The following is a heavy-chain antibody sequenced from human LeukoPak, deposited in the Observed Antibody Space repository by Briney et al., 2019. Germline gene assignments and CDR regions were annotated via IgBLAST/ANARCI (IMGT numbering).Heavy chain of an antibody. D-gene: IGHD3-3*01. V-gene: IGHV4-39*01. Sequence: SETLSLTCTVSGGSISSSSYYWGWIRQPPGRGLEWIGSFYYSGSTYYNPSRKSRVTISVDTSKNQFSLKLGSVTAADTAVYYCARHFDFWSGYFFDYWGQGTLVTVSS. J-gene: IGHJ4*02. CDR1: GGSISSSSYY. CDR3: ARHFDFWSGYFFDY. CDR2: FYYSGST.